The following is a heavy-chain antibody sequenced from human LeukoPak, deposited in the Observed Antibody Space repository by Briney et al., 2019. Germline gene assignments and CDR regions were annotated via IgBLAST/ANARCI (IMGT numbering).Heavy chain of an antibody. CDR3: ARGAIVVEMATIGPFDY. CDR2: INPNSGGT. J-gene: IGHJ4*02. D-gene: IGHD5-24*01. Sequence: ASVKVSSKASGYTFTGYYMHWVRQAPGQGLEWMGRINPNSGGTNYAQKFQGRVTMTRDTSISTAYMELSRLRSDDTAVYYCARGAIVVEMATIGPFDYWGQGTLVTVSS. CDR1: GYTFTGYY. V-gene: IGHV1-2*06.